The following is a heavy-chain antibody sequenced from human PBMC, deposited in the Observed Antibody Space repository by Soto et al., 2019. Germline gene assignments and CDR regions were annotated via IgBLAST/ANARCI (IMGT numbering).Heavy chain of an antibody. Sequence: ASVKVSCKASGVAFSSYAISWVRQAPLQVLEWMGGIIPIFGTANYAQKFQGRVTITADESTSTAYMELSSLRPEDTAVYYCATDHSSSRLHFQHWGQGTMVTLSS. V-gene: IGHV1-69*13. CDR2: IIPIFGTA. J-gene: IGHJ1*01. D-gene: IGHD6-13*01. CDR3: ATDHSSSRLHFQH. CDR1: GVAFSSYA.